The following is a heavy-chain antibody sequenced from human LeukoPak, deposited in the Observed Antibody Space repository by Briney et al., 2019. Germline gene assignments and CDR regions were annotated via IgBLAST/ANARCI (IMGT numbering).Heavy chain of an antibody. CDR3: ARVLLEQQLASYYYYGMDV. V-gene: IGHV1-69*13. Sequence: SVKVSCKASGGTFSSYAISWVRQAPGQGLEWMGGIIPIFGTANYAQKFQGSVTITADESTSTAYMELSSLRSEDTAVYYCARVLLEQQLASYYYYGMDVWGQGTTVTVSS. D-gene: IGHD6-13*01. CDR2: IIPIFGTA. CDR1: GGTFSSYA. J-gene: IGHJ6*02.